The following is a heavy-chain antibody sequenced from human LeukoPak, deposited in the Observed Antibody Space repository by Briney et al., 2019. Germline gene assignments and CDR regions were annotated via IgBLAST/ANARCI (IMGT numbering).Heavy chain of an antibody. V-gene: IGHV4-39*07. CDR2: IYYSGST. D-gene: IGHD5-18*01. CDR1: GGSISSSSYY. CDR3: ARGQVEWGEGYGCFDI. Sequence: SETLSLTCTVSGGSISSSSYYWGWIRQPPGKGLEWIGSIYYSGSTNYNPSLKSRVTMSVDTSKKQLFLKLSSVTAADTAVYYCARGQVEWGEGYGCFDIWGQGTMVTVSS. J-gene: IGHJ3*02.